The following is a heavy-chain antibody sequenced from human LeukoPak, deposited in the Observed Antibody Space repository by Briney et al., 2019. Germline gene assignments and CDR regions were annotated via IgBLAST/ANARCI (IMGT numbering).Heavy chain of an antibody. CDR1: GGSISSSSYY. V-gene: IGHV4-39*07. J-gene: IGHJ5*02. Sequence: KASETRSLTCTVSGGSISSSSYYWGWIRQPPGKGLEWIGSIYYSGSTYYNPSLKSRVTISVDTSKNQFSLKLSSVTAADTAVYYCAREWELPRHYWFDPWGQGTLVTVSS. CDR3: AREWELPRHYWFDP. CDR2: IYYSGST. D-gene: IGHD1-26*01.